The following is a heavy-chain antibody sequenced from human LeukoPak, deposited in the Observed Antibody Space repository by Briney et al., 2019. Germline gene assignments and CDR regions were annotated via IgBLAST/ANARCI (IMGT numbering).Heavy chain of an antibody. D-gene: IGHD1-14*01. V-gene: IGHV4-34*01. J-gene: IGHJ4*02. CDR1: GGSFSGYY. CDR2: INHSGST. Sequence: SETLSLTCAVYGGSFSGYYWSWIRQPPGKGLEWIGEINHSGSTNYNPSLKSRVTISVDTSKNQFSLKLSSVTAADTAVYYCARRKTCAFDYWGQGTLVTVSS. CDR3: ARRKTCAFDY.